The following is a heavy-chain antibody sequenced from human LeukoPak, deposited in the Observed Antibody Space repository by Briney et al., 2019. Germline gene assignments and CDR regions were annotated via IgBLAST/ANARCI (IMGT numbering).Heavy chain of an antibody. V-gene: IGHV1-24*01. Sequence: ASVKVSCKVSGYTLTELSMQWVRQAPGKGLEWMGGFDPEDGETIYAQKFQGRVTMTEDTSTDTAYMELSSLRSEDTAVYYCATALTGDSSFDPWGQGTLVTVSS. D-gene: IGHD6-13*01. CDR2: FDPEDGET. J-gene: IGHJ5*02. CDR3: ATALTGDSSFDP. CDR1: GYTLTELS.